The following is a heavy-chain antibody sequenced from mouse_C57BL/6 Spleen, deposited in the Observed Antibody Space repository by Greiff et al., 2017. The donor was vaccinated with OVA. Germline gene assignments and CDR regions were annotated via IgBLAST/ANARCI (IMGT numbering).Heavy chain of an antibody. CDR1: GFSLTSYA. V-gene: IGHV2-9-1*01. Sequence: VKLMESGPGLVAPSQSLSITCTVSGFSLTSYAISWVRQPPGKGLEWLGVIWTGGGTNYNSALKSRLSISKDNSKSEVFLKMNSLQTDDTARYYCARLRYYGSSYNYAMDYWGQGTSVTVSS. CDR2: IWTGGGT. CDR3: ARLRYYGSSYNYAMDY. D-gene: IGHD1-1*01. J-gene: IGHJ4*01.